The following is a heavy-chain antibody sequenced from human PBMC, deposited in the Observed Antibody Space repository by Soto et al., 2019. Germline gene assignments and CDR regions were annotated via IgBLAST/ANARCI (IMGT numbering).Heavy chain of an antibody. V-gene: IGHV3-30*18. D-gene: IGHD2-15*01. CDR3: AKDIGDVDAFDF. J-gene: IGHJ3*01. CDR1: GFTFSSYG. CDR2: ISYAGSKK. Sequence: QVQLVESGGGVVQPGRSLRLSCAASGFTFSSYGMHWVRQAPGKGLEWVAVISYAGSKKYYADSVKGRFTISRDNSKNSLYLQMNGLRAYDTAVGYWAKDIGDVDAFDFWGQGTMVTVSS.